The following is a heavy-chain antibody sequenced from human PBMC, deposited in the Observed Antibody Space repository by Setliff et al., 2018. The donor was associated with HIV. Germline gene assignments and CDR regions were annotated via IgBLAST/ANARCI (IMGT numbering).Heavy chain of an antibody. J-gene: IGHJ4*02. CDR3: ARVNTLLAFFTH. Sequence: PSETLSLTCTVSGASISSGNYFWTWIRQPAGEGLEWIGHIHVSGTTNYNPSLKSRVTISIDTSKHQFSLRLTSVTAADTASYFCARVNTLLAFFTHWGPGILVTVSS. D-gene: IGHD5-12*01. CDR2: IHVSGTT. CDR1: GASISSGNYF. V-gene: IGHV4-61*09.